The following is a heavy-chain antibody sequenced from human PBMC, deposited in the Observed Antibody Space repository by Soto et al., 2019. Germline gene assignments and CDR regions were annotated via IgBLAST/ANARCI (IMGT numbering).Heavy chain of an antibody. CDR1: GFVFKDSS. D-gene: IGHD3-10*01. V-gene: IGHV3-73*01. CDR3: TRLISAAQDY. Sequence: EVLLVESGGGVVQPGGSLKLSCAASGFVFKDSSIHWVRQASRKGLEWVGRIRDRAYNYATAYTASVKGRFTVSRDDSNNTAYLQMDSLKSQDTAIYYCTRLISAAQDYWGQGTLVTVSS. CDR2: IRDRAYNYAT. J-gene: IGHJ4*02.